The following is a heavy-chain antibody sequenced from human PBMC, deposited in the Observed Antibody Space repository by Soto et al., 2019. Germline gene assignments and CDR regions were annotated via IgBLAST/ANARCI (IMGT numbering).Heavy chain of an antibody. V-gene: IGHV4-59*01. D-gene: IGHD2-21*01. CDR3: ARHSPRLFAY. CDR1: GGSISSYY. Sequence: SETLSLTCTVSGGSISSYYWSWIRQPPGKGLEWIGYIYYSGSTNYNPSLKSRVTISVDTSKNQFSLKLSSVTAADTAVYYCARHSPRLFAYWGQGTVVTVSS. CDR2: IYYSGST. J-gene: IGHJ4*02.